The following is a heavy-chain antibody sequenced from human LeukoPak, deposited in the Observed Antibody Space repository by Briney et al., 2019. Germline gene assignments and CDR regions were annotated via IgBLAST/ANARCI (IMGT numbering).Heavy chain of an antibody. CDR2: IYYSGST. J-gene: IGHJ3*02. Sequence: PSETLSLTCTASGGSISSYYWSWIRQPPGKGLEWIGYIYYSGSTKYNPSLKSRVTITLDTSKNQFSLKLSSVTAADTAVYYCARDNHGCTNGVCYLWGPNAFDIWSQGTMVTVSS. D-gene: IGHD2-8*01. CDR3: ARDNHGCTNGVCYLWGPNAFDI. V-gene: IGHV4-59*01. CDR1: GGSISSYY.